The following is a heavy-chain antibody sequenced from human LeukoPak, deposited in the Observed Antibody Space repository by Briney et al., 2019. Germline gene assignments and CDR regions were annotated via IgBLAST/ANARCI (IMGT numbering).Heavy chain of an antibody. CDR2: INPNSGGT. CDR3: ARVCSSGWYESWFDP. CDR1: GYTFTRYY. D-gene: IGHD6-19*01. Sequence: GASVKVSCKASGYTFTRYYMHWVRQAPGHGLEWMGWINPNSGGTNYAQKIQGRVTMTRDTSISTAYMELSRLRSDDTAVYYCARVCSSGWYESWFDPWGQGTLVTVSS. V-gene: IGHV1-2*02. J-gene: IGHJ5*02.